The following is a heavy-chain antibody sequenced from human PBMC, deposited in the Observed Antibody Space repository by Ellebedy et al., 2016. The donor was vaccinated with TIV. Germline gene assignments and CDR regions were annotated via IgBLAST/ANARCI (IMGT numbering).Heavy chain of an antibody. D-gene: IGHD6-13*01. CDR1: GYPFTGSY. CDR3: ARESIAASGTFDY. Sequence: AASVKVSCKGSGYPFTGSYLHWVRQPPGQGLEWMAWINPNSVDTSSAQKSQGRVTLTRDTSSSAAYMELRRLGSDDPDVYYCARESIAASGTFDYWGQGTLVTVSP. CDR2: INPNSVDT. V-gene: IGHV1-2*02. J-gene: IGHJ4*02.